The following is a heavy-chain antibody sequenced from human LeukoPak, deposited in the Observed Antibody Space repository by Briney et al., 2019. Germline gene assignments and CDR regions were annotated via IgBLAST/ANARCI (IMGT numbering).Heavy chain of an antibody. Sequence: GGSLRLSCAASGFTFSSYGMHWVRQAPGKGLEWVAVISYDGSNKYYADSVKGRFTISRDNSKNTLYLQMNSLRAEDTAVYYCAKDRPLYSSGWLSDYWGQGTLVTVSS. D-gene: IGHD6-19*01. CDR1: GFTFSSYG. V-gene: IGHV3-30*18. CDR3: AKDRPLYSSGWLSDY. CDR2: ISYDGSNK. J-gene: IGHJ4*02.